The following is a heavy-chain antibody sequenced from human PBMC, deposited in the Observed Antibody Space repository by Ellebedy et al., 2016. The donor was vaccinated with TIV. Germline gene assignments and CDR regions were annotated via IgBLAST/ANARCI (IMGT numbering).Heavy chain of an antibody. CDR3: ADYRGNSAY. CDR1: GGSIGSSSDY. Sequence: SETLSLTXTVSGGSIGSSSDYWGWIRQPPGKGLEWIGHMYFSGTPYYNPSLKSRVTISVDTSKKQFSLRLTSVTATDTAVYYCADYRGNSAYWGQGTLVTVSS. D-gene: IGHD4-23*01. CDR2: MYFSGTP. V-gene: IGHV4-39*01. J-gene: IGHJ4*02.